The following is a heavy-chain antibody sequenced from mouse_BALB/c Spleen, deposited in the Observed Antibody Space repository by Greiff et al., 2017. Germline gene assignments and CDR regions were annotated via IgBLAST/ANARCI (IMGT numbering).Heavy chain of an antibody. CDR2: ISSGISTI. V-gene: IGHV5-17*02. CDR3: ARTGIAVDWFDY. CDR1: GFTFSSYG. Sequence: EVHLVESGGGLVQPGGSRKLSCAASGFTFSSYGMHWVRQAPGKGLEWVAYISSGISTINYADTVKGRFTISRDNPKNTLFLQMTSLRSEDTAMYYCARTGIAVDWFDYWGQGTLVTVSA. J-gene: IGHJ3*01.